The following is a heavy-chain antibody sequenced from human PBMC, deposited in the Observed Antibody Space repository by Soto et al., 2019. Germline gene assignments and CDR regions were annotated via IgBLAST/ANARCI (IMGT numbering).Heavy chain of an antibody. CDR1: GYTFTSYA. J-gene: IGHJ4*02. Sequence: QVQLVQSGAEVKKPGASVKVSCKASGYTFTSYAMHWVRQAPGQRLEWMGWINAGNGNTKYSQKFQGRVTTTRDTSASTAYMELRSLRSEDTAVYYCARGPGGPDGPGDYCGQGTLVTVSS. CDR3: ARGPGGPDGPGDY. V-gene: IGHV1-3*01. CDR2: INAGNGNT. D-gene: IGHD2-15*01.